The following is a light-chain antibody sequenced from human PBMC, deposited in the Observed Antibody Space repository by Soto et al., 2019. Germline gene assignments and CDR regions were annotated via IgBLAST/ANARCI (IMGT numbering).Light chain of an antibody. V-gene: IGLV2-14*01. CDR2: DVS. CDR1: SSDVGRYNY. J-gene: IGLJ2*01. Sequence: QSALTQPASVSGSPGQSITISCTGTSSDVGRYNYVSWSQVHPGNAPTLMIYDVSNRPSGVSNRFSGSKSGNTASLTISGLQAEDEADYYCSSYTSSSTLVVFGGGTTLTVL. CDR3: SSYTSSSTLVV.